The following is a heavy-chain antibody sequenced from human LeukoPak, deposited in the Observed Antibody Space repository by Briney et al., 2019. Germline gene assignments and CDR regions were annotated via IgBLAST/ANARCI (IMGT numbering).Heavy chain of an antibody. Sequence: SQTLSLTCTVSSGSISSGSYYWSWIRQPAGKGLEWIGRIYTSGSTNYNPSLKSRVTISVDTSKNQFSLKLSSVTAADTAVYYCARAWGPRSYEHPFDYWGQGTLVTVSS. CDR2: IYTSGST. V-gene: IGHV4-61*02. D-gene: IGHD3-16*01. J-gene: IGHJ4*02. CDR3: ARAWGPRSYEHPFDY. CDR1: SGSISSGSYY.